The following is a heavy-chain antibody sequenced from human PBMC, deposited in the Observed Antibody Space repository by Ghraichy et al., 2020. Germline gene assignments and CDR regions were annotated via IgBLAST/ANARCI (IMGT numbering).Heavy chain of an antibody. CDR1: GYTFTGYY. V-gene: IGHV1-2*06. CDR2: INSNSGGT. CDR3: ASQQLSYYYYYGMDV. J-gene: IGHJ6*02. Sequence: ASVKVSCKASGYTFTGYYMHWVRQAPGQGLEWMGRINSNSGGTNYAQKFQGRVTMTRDTSISTAYMELSRLRSDDTAVYYCASQQLSYYYYYGMDVWGQGTTVTVSS. D-gene: IGHD6-13*01.